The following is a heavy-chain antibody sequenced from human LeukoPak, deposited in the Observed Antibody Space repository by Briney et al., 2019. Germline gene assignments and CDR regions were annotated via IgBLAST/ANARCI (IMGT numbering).Heavy chain of an antibody. D-gene: IGHD2-21*01. Sequence: GESLKISCKGSGYSFTTYWIGWVRQMPGKGLEWMGIIYPGDSDTRYSPSFQGQVTISVDKSSSTAYLQWSSLKASDTAMYYCATHPYSYYFGSWGQGTLVTVSS. CDR2: IYPGDSDT. V-gene: IGHV5-51*01. CDR3: ATHPYSYYFGS. J-gene: IGHJ4*02. CDR1: GYSFTTYW.